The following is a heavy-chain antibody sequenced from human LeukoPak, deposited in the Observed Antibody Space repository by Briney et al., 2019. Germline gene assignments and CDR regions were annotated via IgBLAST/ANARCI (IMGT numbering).Heavy chain of an antibody. CDR1: GDSISTSSYY. Sequence: SETLSLTCCVSGDSISTSSYYWGLIRQPPGKGLEWIGTIYYSGSTYYNPSLTSRVTISVDTSKNQFSLKLSSVTAADTAVYYCARHKDYYYSYMDVWGKGTTVTISS. J-gene: IGHJ6*03. CDR2: IYYSGST. CDR3: ARHKDYYYSYMDV. V-gene: IGHV4-39*01.